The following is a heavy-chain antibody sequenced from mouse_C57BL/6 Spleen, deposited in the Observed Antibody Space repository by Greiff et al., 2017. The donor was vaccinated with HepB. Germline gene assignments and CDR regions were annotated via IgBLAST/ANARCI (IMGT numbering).Heavy chain of an antibody. J-gene: IGHJ3*01. CDR3: ARWEGGTGEFGY. V-gene: IGHV1-52*01. Sequence: VQLQQPGAELVRPGSSVKLSCKASGYTFTSYWMHWVKQRPIQGLEWIGNIDPSDSETHYNQKFKDKATLTVDKSSSTAYMQLSSLTSEDSAVYYCARWEGGTGEFGYWGQGTLVPVSA. CDR1: GYTFTSYW. D-gene: IGHD4-1*01. CDR2: IDPSDSET.